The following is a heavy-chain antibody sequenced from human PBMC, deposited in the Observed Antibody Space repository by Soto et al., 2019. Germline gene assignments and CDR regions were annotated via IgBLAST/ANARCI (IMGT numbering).Heavy chain of an antibody. V-gene: IGHV3-23*01. CDR2: ISGSGGST. CDR1: GFTFSSYA. CDR3: AKGIGYCISTSCYVDYYYGMDV. Sequence: GGSLRLSCAASGFTFSSYAMSWVRQAPGKGLEWVSAISGSGGSTYYADSVKGRFTISRDNSKNTLYLQMNSLRAEDTAVYYCAKGIGYCISTSCYVDYYYGMDVWGQGTTVTVSS. J-gene: IGHJ6*02. D-gene: IGHD2-2*01.